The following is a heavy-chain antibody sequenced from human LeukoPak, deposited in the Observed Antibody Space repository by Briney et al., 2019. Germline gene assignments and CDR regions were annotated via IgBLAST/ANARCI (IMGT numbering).Heavy chain of an antibody. CDR3: AKVIMVRGVRFDY. D-gene: IGHD3-10*01. CDR1: GFTFSSYA. CDR2: ISGSGGST. V-gene: IGHV3-23*01. J-gene: IGHJ4*02. Sequence: GGSLRLSCAASGFTFSSYAMSWVRQAPGKGLEWVSAISGSGGSTYYADSVKGRFTISRDNSQNTLYLQMNSLRAEDTAVYYCAKVIMVRGVRFDYWGQGTLVTVSS.